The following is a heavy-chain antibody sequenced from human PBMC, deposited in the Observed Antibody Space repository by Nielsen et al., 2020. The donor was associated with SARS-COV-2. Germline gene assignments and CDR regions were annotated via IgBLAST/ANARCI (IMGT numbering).Heavy chain of an antibody. CDR3: ARALYDYVWGSYLCDAFDI. V-gene: IGHV3-11*06. Sequence: ADSVKGRFTISRDNAKNSLYLQMNSLRAEDTAVYYCARALYDYVWGSYLCDAFDIWGQGTMVTVSS. D-gene: IGHD3-16*02. J-gene: IGHJ3*02.